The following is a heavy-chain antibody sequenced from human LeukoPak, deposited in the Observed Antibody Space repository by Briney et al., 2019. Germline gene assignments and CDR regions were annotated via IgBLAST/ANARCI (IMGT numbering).Heavy chain of an antibody. CDR1: GFTFNNYA. CDR3: AKGTGKYCSGGSCSSAFDY. D-gene: IGHD2-15*01. Sequence: GGSLRLSCAASGFTFNNYAMNWVRQAPGKGLEWVSTISGSGGSTYYADSVKGRFTISRDNSKNTLYVQMNSLRAEDTAVYYCAKGTGKYCSGGSCSSAFDYWGQGTLVTVSS. V-gene: IGHV3-23*01. CDR2: ISGSGGST. J-gene: IGHJ4*02.